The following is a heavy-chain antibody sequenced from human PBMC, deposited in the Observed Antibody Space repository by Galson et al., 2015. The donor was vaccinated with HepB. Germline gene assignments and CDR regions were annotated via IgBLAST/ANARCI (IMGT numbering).Heavy chain of an antibody. CDR3: AREVGIRGAFDI. V-gene: IGHV1-69*13. D-gene: IGHD1-26*01. CDR2: IIPIFGTA. CDR1: GGTFSSYA. Sequence: SVKVSCKASGGTFSSYAISWVRQAPGQGLEWMGGIIPIFGTANYAQKFQGRVTVTADESTSTAYMELSSLRSEDTAVYYCAREVGIRGAFDIWGQGTMVTVSS. J-gene: IGHJ3*02.